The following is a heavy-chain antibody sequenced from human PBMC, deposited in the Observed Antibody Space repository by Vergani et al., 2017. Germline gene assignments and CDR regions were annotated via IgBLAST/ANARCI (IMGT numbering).Heavy chain of an antibody. D-gene: IGHD1-1*01. Sequence: EVDLVESGGGLAQPGGSLRLSCEASGITFWKFGMHWVRQGPVKGLEWVSGISWNSGAVDYADSVRGRFTISRDNAKNSLFLEMNSLRFEDTAVYYCASLERDDHNWDLFDYWGQGTLVTVSS. CDR1: GITFWKFG. V-gene: IGHV3-9*01. CDR3: ASLERDDHNWDLFDY. CDR2: ISWNSGAV. J-gene: IGHJ4*02.